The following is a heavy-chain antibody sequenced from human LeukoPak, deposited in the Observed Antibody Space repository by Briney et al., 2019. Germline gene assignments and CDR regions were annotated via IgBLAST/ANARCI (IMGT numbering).Heavy chain of an antibody. CDR1: GGSISSYY. Sequence: SETLSLTCTVAGGSISSYYWSWIRQPPGKGLEWIGYIYTSEITNYNPSLKSRVAMSLDTSKNQVSLNLRSVTAADTAVYFCTRVVNGGHFDYWGQGTLVTVSS. CDR3: TRVVNGGHFDY. V-gene: IGHV4-4*09. CDR2: IYTSEIT. J-gene: IGHJ4*02. D-gene: IGHD2-8*01.